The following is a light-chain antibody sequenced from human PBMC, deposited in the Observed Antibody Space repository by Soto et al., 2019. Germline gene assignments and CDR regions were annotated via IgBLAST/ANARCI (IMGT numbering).Light chain of an antibody. J-gene: IGLJ2*01. CDR3: QSSDSSLSGSV. V-gene: IGLV1-40*01. CDR1: DSNIGAGYD. CDR2: GDS. Sequence: QSVLTQPPSVSGAPGQRVTISCTGSDSNIGAGYDVHWYQQLPGTAPKLLIFGDSNRPSGVPDRFSGSKSGTSASLAITGLQAEDEAEYYCQSSDSSLSGSVFGGGTKLTVL.